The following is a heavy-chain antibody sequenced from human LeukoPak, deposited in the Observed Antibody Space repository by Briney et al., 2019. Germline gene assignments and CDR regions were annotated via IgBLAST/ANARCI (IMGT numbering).Heavy chain of an antibody. J-gene: IGHJ4*02. CDR2: IWYDGSNK. Sequence: GRSLRLSCAASGFTFSNYGMHWVRQAPGKGLEWVAVIWYDGSNKYYANSVKGRFTISRDNSKNTLYLQMNSLRAEDTAVYYCARDRHTAMEIVNWGQGTLVTVSS. CDR3: ARDRHTAMEIVN. V-gene: IGHV3-33*01. D-gene: IGHD5-18*01. CDR1: GFTFSNYG.